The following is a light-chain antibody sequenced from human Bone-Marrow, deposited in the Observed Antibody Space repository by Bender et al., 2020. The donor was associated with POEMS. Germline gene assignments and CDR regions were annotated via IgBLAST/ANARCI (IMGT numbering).Light chain of an antibody. V-gene: IGLV3-21*04. CDR1: SIGSKS. CDR3: QVWDSSSDHYV. CDR2: DDN. J-gene: IGLJ1*01. Sequence: SYALTQPPSVSVAPGETARITCGGKSIGSKSVQWYQQKPGQAPVLVMYDDNDRPSGIPERFSGSNSGNPATLTISRVEAGDEADYFCQVWDSSSDHYVFGAETKVTVL.